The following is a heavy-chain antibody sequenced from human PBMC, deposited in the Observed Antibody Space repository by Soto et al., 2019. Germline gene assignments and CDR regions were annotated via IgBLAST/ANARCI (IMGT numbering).Heavy chain of an antibody. Sequence: QVQLVQSGPEVKKPGASVKVSCETSGYTFTTYDITWVRQAPGQGLEWMGWISTFNGDTKYEEKLQDRVTMTTDNFTATAYMELRSLGSDDTAVYYCARGYCADDICYYFDFWGQGTLVTVSS. D-gene: IGHD2-8*01. CDR1: GYTFTTYD. CDR2: ISTFNGDT. V-gene: IGHV1-18*01. J-gene: IGHJ4*02. CDR3: ARGYCADDICYYFDF.